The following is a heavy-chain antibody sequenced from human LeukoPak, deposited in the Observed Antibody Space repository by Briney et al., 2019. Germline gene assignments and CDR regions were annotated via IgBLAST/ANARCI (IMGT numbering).Heavy chain of an antibody. CDR2: IYGGGNT. V-gene: IGHV3-66*01. J-gene: IGHJ4*02. CDR1: GGSISSSSSY. D-gene: IGHD5-24*01. Sequence: ETLSLTCSVSGGSISSSSSYWGWVRQAPGKGLEWVSAIYGGGNTYYADSVKGRFTISRDNSKNTLYLQMNSLIAEDTALYYCARSDDYNSRNVFNYWGQGTLVTVSS. CDR3: ARSDDYNSRNVFNY.